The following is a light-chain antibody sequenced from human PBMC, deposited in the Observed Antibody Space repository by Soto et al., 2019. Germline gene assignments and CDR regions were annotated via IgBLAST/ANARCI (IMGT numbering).Light chain of an antibody. CDR1: QSISRY. J-gene: IGKJ1*01. CDR2: AAS. Sequence: DIQMTQFPSSLPASVGDRVTIACRASQSISRYLNWYQQKPGKAPKLLINAASSLQSGVPSRFSGSGSGTDFTLTISALQPEDFATHYCQQSYTTPTTFGQGTKVDIK. V-gene: IGKV1-39*01. CDR3: QQSYTTPTT.